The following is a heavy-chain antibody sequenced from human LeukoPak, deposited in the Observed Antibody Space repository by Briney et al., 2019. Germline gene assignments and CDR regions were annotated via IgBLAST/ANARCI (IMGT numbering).Heavy chain of an antibody. CDR1: GYSISSGYY. Sequence: SETLSLTCTVSGYSISSGYYWAWIRQPPGKGLEWIGNIYHSGSTYYNPSLKSRVTISVDTSKNQFSLKLNSVTAADTAVYYCARNGNPSGSYYRADYWGQGTLVTVSS. J-gene: IGHJ4*02. CDR2: IYHSGST. V-gene: IGHV4-38-2*02. D-gene: IGHD1-26*01. CDR3: ARNGNPSGSYYRADY.